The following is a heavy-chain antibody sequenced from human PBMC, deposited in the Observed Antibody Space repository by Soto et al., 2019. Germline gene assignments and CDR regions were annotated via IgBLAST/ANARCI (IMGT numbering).Heavy chain of an antibody. V-gene: IGHV4-39*01. CDR3: ARLTIFGVVPYGMDV. Sequence: SETLSLTCTVSGGSISSSSYYWGWIRQPPGKGLEWIGSIYYSGSTYYNPSLKSRVTISVDTSKNQFSLKLSSVTAADTAVYYCARLTIFGVVPYGMDVWGQGTTVTVSS. CDR2: IYYSGST. D-gene: IGHD3-3*01. CDR1: GGSISSSSYY. J-gene: IGHJ6*02.